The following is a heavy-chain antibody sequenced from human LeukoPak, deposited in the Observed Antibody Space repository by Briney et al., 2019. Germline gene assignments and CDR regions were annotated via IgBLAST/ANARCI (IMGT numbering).Heavy chain of an antibody. CDR1: GYSISAYSISAGSY. CDR2: IHHSGST. CDR3: ARDGPGPREERFNY. Sequence: SETLSLTCAVSGYSISAYSISAGSYWGWIRQPPGKGLEWIASIHHSGSTYYNPSFKSRVTISLDTSKNQLSLRLSSVTAADTAVYYCARDGPGPREERFNYWGKGTLVTVSS. V-gene: IGHV4-38-2*02. J-gene: IGHJ4*02.